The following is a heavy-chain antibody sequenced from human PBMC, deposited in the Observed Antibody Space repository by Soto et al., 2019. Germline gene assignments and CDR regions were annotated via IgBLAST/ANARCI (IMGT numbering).Heavy chain of an antibody. Sequence: AAVKVSCKASGYTFTSYGLSGVRPAAGQGLEWMGWISAYNANTNYAQKLQSRATMTTDTTKSTAYMELRSLTSDDTAVYCCAIVSSGWPGFDSWGQGTLVTVSS. V-gene: IGHV1-18*01. CDR3: AIVSSGWPGFDS. CDR1: GYTFTSYG. CDR2: ISAYNANT. D-gene: IGHD6-19*01. J-gene: IGHJ4*02.